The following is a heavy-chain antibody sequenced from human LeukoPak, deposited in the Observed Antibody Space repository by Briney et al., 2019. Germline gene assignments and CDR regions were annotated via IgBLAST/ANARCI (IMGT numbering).Heavy chain of an antibody. D-gene: IGHD3-9*01. V-gene: IGHV1-8*01. CDR2: MNPNSGNT. J-gene: IGHJ6*03. CDR1: GYTFTSYD. CDR3: ARGLWPDYDILTGYSHYYYMDV. Sequence: ASVKVSCKASGYTFTSYDINWVRQATGQGLEWMGWMNPNSGNTGYGQKFQGRVTMTRNTSISTAYMELSSLRSEDTAVYYCARGLWPDYDILTGYSHYYYMDVWGKGTTVTVSS.